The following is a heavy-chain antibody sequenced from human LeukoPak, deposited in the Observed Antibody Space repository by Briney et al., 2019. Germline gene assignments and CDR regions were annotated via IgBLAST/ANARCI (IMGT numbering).Heavy chain of an antibody. V-gene: IGHV1-8*03. CDR3: ARANPPGYYYDSSAIDY. CDR2: MNPNSGNT. Sequence: ASVKVSCKASGYTFTSYDINWVRQATGQGLEWMGWMNPNSGNTGYAQKFQGRVTITRNTSISTAYMELSSLRSEDTAVYYCARANPPGYYYDSSAIDYWGQGTLVTVSS. D-gene: IGHD3-22*01. J-gene: IGHJ4*02. CDR1: GYTFTSYD.